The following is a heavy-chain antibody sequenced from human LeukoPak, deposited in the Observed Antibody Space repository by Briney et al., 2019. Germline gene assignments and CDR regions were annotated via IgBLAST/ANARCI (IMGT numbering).Heavy chain of an antibody. CDR3: ARDFRETQRRSMRRYYYYYMDV. D-gene: IGHD5-24*01. V-gene: IGHV4-4*07. CDR1: GGSLNGHY. J-gene: IGHJ6*03. CDR2: VYTSGST. Sequence: SETLSLTCAVYGGSLNGHYWSWIRQPAGKGLEWIGRVYTSGSTNYNPSLRSRVTISIDTSKNQFSLKLSSVTAADTAVYYCARDFRETQRRSMRRYYYYYMDVWGKGTTVTVSS.